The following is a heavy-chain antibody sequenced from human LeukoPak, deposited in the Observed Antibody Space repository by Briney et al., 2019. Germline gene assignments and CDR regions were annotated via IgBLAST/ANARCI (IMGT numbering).Heavy chain of an antibody. CDR2: INHSGST. D-gene: IGHD5-24*01. CDR1: GDSISSNNYY. J-gene: IGHJ6*02. CDR3: AREHLRRDGYNLAYYYGMDV. Sequence: KASETLSLTCTVSGDSISSNNYYWGWIRQPPGKGLEWIGEINHSGSTNYNPSLKSRVTISVDTSKNQFSLKLSSVTAADTAVYYCAREHLRRDGYNLAYYYGMDVWGQGTTVTVSS. V-gene: IGHV4-39*07.